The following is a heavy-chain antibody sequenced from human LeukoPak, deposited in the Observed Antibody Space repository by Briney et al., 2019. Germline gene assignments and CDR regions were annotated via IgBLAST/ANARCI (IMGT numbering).Heavy chain of an antibody. D-gene: IGHD2-8*02. Sequence: GGSLRLSCAASGFIFTNYNLNWVRQAPGKGLEWISSISGGSTYIYYADSVRGRFTISRDNAKNSVYLQMNSSRGEDTAVYYCARDDVTTNGGVIADSRLFDIWGQGTMVTVSS. J-gene: IGHJ3*02. CDR2: ISGGSTYI. CDR1: GFIFTNYN. CDR3: ARDDVTTNGGVIADSRLFDI. V-gene: IGHV3-21*01.